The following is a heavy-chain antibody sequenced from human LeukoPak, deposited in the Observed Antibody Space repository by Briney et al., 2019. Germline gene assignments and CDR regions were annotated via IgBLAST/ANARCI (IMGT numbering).Heavy chain of an antibody. CDR1: GFTVGSNY. CDR2: IYSGGST. J-gene: IGHJ4*02. CDR3: AREEDTYYYDSSGY. D-gene: IGHD3-22*01. V-gene: IGHV3-66*01. Sequence: GGSLRLSCAASGFTVGSNYMSWVRQAPGKGLEWVSVIYSGGSTYYADSVKGRFTISRDNSKNTLYLQMNSLRAEDTAVYYCAREEDTYYYDSSGYWGQGTLVTVSS.